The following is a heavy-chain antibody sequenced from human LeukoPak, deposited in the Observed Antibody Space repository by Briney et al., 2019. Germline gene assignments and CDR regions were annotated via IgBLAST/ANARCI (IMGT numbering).Heavy chain of an antibody. CDR2: IYYSETT. J-gene: IGHJ6*03. D-gene: IGHD3-3*01. CDR3: ARCRDYDFWSGYYNYYYYMDV. V-gene: IGHV4-39*01. CDR1: GGSINSANYY. Sequence: SETLSLTCTVSGGSINSANYYWGWLRQPPGKGLEWIGSIYYSETTYDNPSLKSRVTISIETSKNQFSLKLSSVTASDTAVYYCARCRDYDFWSGYYNYYYYMDVWGKGTTVTVSS.